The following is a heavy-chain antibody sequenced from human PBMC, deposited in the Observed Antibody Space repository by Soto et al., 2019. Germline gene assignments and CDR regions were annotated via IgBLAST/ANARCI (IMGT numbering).Heavy chain of an antibody. D-gene: IGHD6-13*01. CDR3: TRDATRDSSARGWFDP. V-gene: IGHV3-23*01. Sequence: GGSLGISCAAPGLTYSNCTLHRVRQDAREVLEWFFAYSGIGVNKYPADSVKGRFTISRDNAKNSLDLQMNSLRAKDTAVYYCTRDATRDSSARGWFDPSGPASLVTVSS. CDR1: GLTYSNCT. J-gene: IGHJ5*02. CDR2: YSGIGVNK.